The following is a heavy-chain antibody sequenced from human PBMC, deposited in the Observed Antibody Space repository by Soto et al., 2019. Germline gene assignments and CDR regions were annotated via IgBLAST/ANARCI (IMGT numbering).Heavy chain of an antibody. CDR1: GYTFTGYY. V-gene: IGHV1-2*04. J-gene: IGHJ5*02. CDR2: INPNSGGT. Sequence: GASVKVSCKASGYTFTGYYMHWARQAPGQGLEWMGWINPNSGGTNYAQKFQGWVTMTRDTSISTAYMELSRLRSDDTAVYYCARDSTGYCSSTSCYTNNWFDPWGQGTLVTVSS. CDR3: ARDSTGYCSSTSCYTNNWFDP. D-gene: IGHD2-2*02.